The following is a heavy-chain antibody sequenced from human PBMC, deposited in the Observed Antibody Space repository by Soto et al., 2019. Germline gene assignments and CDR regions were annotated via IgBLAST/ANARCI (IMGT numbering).Heavy chain of an antibody. Sequence: SETLSLTCSVSGGSISSGYYYWSWIRQPPGKGLEWIGNIYYSGNTYYNPSLKSQLIISIDTSKNHFALNLSSVTAADMAVYYCAREGSYSAYNFAHGIQLWSFDFWGQGALVTVSS. V-gene: IGHV4-30-4*01. CDR2: IYYSGNT. D-gene: IGHD5-12*01. CDR3: AREGSYSAYNFAHGIQLWSFDF. CDR1: GGSISSGYYY. J-gene: IGHJ4*02.